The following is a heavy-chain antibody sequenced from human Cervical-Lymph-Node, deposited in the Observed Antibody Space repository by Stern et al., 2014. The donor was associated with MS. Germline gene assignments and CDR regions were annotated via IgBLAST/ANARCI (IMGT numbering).Heavy chain of an antibody. CDR3: TTEAAVSADFDY. V-gene: IGHV3-15*01. J-gene: IGHJ4*02. Sequence: EVQLVESGGGLVKPGGSLRLSCVASGFTFSDAWMSWVRQAPGKGLEWVGRIKSNTEGGTTDYAAPVKGRFTISRDDSKDTLYLQMNSLNTDDTAVYYCTTEAAVSADFDYWGQGTLVTVSS. CDR2: IKSNTEGGTT. CDR1: GFTFSDAW.